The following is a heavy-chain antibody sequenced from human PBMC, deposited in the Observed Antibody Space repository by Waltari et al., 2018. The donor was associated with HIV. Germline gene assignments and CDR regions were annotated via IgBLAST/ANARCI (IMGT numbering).Heavy chain of an antibody. V-gene: IGHV5-51*01. CDR2: IDPGNSDT. CDR3: ASASIFMMSSGGFAS. Sequence: EVHLVQSGAEVKKPGETLKISCKASGDSFSTSWIGWVRQMPGKGLEYMGIIDPGNSDTKYSPTCQGQVTLSVDTSIATAYLQWGSLRTSDSAMYYCASASIFMMSSGGFASWGQGTLVTVSS. CDR1: GDSFSTSW. J-gene: IGHJ4*02. D-gene: IGHD3-16*01.